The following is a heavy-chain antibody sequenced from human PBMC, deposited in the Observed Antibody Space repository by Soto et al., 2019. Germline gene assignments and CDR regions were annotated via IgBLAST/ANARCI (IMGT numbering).Heavy chain of an antibody. J-gene: IGHJ4*02. V-gene: IGHV3-23*01. CDR2: IYGNGAGI. CDR3: AKDVISGDGFWLMDH. CDR1: GFTFSAYA. Sequence: RLSCAASGFTFSAYAMTWVRQAPGKGLESVSGIYGNGAGIQYADSVRGRFTISRDNSKSTLYLQMNSLRAEDTAVYYCAKDVISGDGFWLMDHWGQGTLVTVSS. D-gene: IGHD2-21*02.